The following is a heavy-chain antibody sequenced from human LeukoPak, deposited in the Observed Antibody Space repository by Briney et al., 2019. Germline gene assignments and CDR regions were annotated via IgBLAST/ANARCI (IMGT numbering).Heavy chain of an antibody. CDR1: GGSISSYY. J-gene: IGHJ4*02. Sequence: SETLSLTCTVSGGSISSYYWSWIRQPPGKGLEWIGYVYYSGSTNYNPSLKSRATISVDMSKNQFSLKLSSVTAADTAVYYCARGQLGDFDYWGQGTLVTASS. V-gene: IGHV4-59*01. CDR2: VYYSGST. D-gene: IGHD6-13*01. CDR3: ARGQLGDFDY.